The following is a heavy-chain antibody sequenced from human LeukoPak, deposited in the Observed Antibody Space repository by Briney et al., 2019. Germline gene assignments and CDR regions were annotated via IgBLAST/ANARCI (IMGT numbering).Heavy chain of an antibody. Sequence: GGSLRLSCAASGFTFSNYAMSWVRQAPGKGLEWVSAISGGGGSTYYAESVKGRFTVSRDNSKNTLYLQMNSLRAEDTAVYYCASSGWVDYWGQGTLVTVSS. D-gene: IGHD6-19*01. V-gene: IGHV3-23*01. CDR3: ASSGWVDY. CDR1: GFTFSNYA. CDR2: ISGGGGST. J-gene: IGHJ4*02.